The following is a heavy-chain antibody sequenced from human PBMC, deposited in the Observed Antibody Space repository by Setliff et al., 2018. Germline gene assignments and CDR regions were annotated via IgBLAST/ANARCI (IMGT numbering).Heavy chain of an antibody. V-gene: IGHV1-18*01. J-gene: IGHJ3*02. Sequence: ASVKVSCKASGYSFLSYGITWVRQAPGQGLEWMGWISAQDGNTIYAQNFQGRVTMTTDTSTSTAYMGLRSLRSDDTAVYYCARGGYSYGYDHGFDIWGQGTMVTVSS. CDR1: GYSFLSYG. CDR3: ARGGYSYGYDHGFDI. CDR2: ISAQDGNT. D-gene: IGHD5-18*01.